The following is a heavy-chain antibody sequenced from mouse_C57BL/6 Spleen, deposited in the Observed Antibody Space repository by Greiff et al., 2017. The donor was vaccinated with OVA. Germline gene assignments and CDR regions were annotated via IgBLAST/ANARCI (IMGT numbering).Heavy chain of an antibody. CDR3: ATYGSSYEGYFDV. CDR1: GYSITSGYY. D-gene: IGHD1-1*01. Sequence: EVQLQESGPGLVKPSQSLSLTCSVTGYSITSGYYWNWIRQFPGNKLEWMGYISYDGSNNYNPSLKNRISITRDTSKNQFFLKLNSVTTEDTATYYCATYGSSYEGYFDVWGTGTTVTVSS. CDR2: ISYDGSN. V-gene: IGHV3-6*01. J-gene: IGHJ1*03.